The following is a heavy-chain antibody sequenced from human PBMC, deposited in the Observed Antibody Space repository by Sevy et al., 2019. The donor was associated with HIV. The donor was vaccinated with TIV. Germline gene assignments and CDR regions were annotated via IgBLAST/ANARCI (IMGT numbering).Heavy chain of an antibody. J-gene: IGHJ6*02. CDR3: ATARGNKDIMTGNYIRYGMDV. CDR2: ISYDGSNK. V-gene: IGHV3-30-3*01. D-gene: IGHD3-9*01. Sequence: GGSLRLSCAASGFTFSSYTMHWVRQAPGKGLEWVAVISYDGSNKYYVDTVKGRFTISRDNFKNTLLLPMNSVRAADTAGFNCATARGNKDIMTGNYIRYGMDVWVQGTTVTDSS. CDR1: GFTFSSYT.